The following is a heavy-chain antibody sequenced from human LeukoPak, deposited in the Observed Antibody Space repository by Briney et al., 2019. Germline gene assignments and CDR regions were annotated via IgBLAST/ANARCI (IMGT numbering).Heavy chain of an antibody. Sequence: SETLSLTCTVSGGSISSYYWSWIRQPPGKGLEWIGYIYYSGSTNYNPSLKSRVTISVDTSKNQFSLKLSSVTAADTAVYYCAREYCSSTSCYYWFDPWGQRTLVTVSS. D-gene: IGHD2-2*01. CDR1: GGSISSYY. J-gene: IGHJ5*02. CDR3: AREYCSSTSCYYWFDP. CDR2: IYYSGST. V-gene: IGHV4-59*01.